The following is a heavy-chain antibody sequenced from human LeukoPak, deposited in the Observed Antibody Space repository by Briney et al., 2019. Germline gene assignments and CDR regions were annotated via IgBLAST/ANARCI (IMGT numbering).Heavy chain of an antibody. J-gene: IGHJ4*02. CDR2: INHSGST. Sequence: SETLSLTCAVYGGSFSGYYWSWIRQPPGKGLEWIGEINHSGSTTYHPSLKSRVPLPEKTSKKHFFFKLSSVNAADTAVYYCARGAGEYSSSPCDYWGEGTLVTVSS. D-gene: IGHD6-6*01. CDR1: GGSFSGYY. CDR3: ARGAGEYSSSPCDY. V-gene: IGHV4-34*01.